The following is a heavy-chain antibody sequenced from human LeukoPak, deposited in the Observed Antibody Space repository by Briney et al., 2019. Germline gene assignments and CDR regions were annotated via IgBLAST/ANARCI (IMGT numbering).Heavy chain of an antibody. J-gene: IGHJ4*02. V-gene: IGHV4-34*01. CDR2: INHSGST. CDR1: GGSFSGYY. D-gene: IGHD3-10*01. CDR3: ARDRSTYYYGSGSSYFDY. Sequence: SETLSLTCAVYGGSFSGYYWSWIRQPPGKGLEWIGEINHSGSTNYNPSLKSRVTISVDTSKNQFSLKLSSVTAADTAVYYCARDRSTYYYGSGSSYFDYWGQGTLVTVSS.